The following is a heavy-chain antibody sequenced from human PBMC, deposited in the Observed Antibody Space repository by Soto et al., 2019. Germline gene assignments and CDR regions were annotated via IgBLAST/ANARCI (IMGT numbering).Heavy chain of an antibody. Sequence: ASVKVSCKASGYTFTSYDINWVRQATGQGLEWMGWMNPNSGNTGYAQKFQGRVTMTRNTSISTAYMELSSLRSEDTAVYYCARRAIFGVVIIHYCYGMDVWGQGTTVTVSS. CDR1: GYTFTSYD. CDR3: ARRAIFGVVIIHYCYGMDV. J-gene: IGHJ6*02. CDR2: MNPNSGNT. D-gene: IGHD3-3*01. V-gene: IGHV1-8*01.